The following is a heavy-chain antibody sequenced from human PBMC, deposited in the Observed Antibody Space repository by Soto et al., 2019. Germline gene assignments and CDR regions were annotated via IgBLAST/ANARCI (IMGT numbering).Heavy chain of an antibody. D-gene: IGHD5-12*01. CDR1: RFIFSNYA. J-gene: IGHJ4*02. Sequence: GGSLRLSCAASRFIFSNYAMNWVRQAPGKGLEWVSVISGGGDVTYYADSVKGRFTISRDNSKNTLYLQMNSLRAEDTAVYYCAKGVSRVATISSFDFWGQGTLVTVS. V-gene: IGHV3-23*01. CDR2: ISGGGDVT. CDR3: AKGVSRVATISSFDF.